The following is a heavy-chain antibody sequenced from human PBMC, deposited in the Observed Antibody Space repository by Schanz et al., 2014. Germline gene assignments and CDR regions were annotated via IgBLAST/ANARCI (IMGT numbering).Heavy chain of an antibody. V-gene: IGHV1-8*01. D-gene: IGHD4-17*01. CDR1: GYNITSND. CDR3: ARGYGDSPTDF. CDR2: MNPNSGNT. Sequence: QVHLVQSGAEVKKPGASVKVSCKASGYNITSNDVTWVRQATGQGLEWMGWMNPNSGNTGYAQKFQGRVTMTRNTSISTAYMELRNLRSDDTAVYYCARGYGDSPTDFWGQGTLVTVSS. J-gene: IGHJ4*02.